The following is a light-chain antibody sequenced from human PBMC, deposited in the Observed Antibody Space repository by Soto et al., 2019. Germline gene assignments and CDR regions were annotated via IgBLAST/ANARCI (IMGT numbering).Light chain of an antibody. CDR1: SSDVGSYNL. CDR3: CSYARSSTWV. V-gene: IGLV2-23*01. J-gene: IGLJ3*02. Sequence: QSALTQPASVSGSPGQSITISCTGTSSDVGSYNLVSWYQQHPGKAPKLMIYEGSKRPSGVSNRFSGSKSGNTASLTISGLQAGDEADYYCCSYARSSTWVFGGGTKVTVL. CDR2: EGS.